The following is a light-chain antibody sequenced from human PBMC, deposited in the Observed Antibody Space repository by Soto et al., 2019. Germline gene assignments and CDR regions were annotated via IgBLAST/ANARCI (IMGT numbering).Light chain of an antibody. V-gene: IGLV2-11*01. Sequence: QSVLTQPRSMSGSPGQSVTISCTGTSSVVGGYNYVSWYQHHPGKAPKLMIYDVSKRPSGVPDRFSGSRSGNTASLTISGLQADDEADYYCCSYAGTYTFVFGTGTKVTVL. J-gene: IGLJ1*01. CDR1: SSVVGGYNY. CDR2: DVS. CDR3: CSYAGTYTFV.